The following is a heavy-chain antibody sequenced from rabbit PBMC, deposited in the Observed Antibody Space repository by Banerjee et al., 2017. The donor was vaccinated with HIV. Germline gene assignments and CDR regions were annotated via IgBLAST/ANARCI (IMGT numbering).Heavy chain of an antibody. CDR3: ARDLAGVIGWNFGL. CDR1: GFSFSDGSD. Sequence: QEQLVESGGGLVKPEGSLTLTCTASGFSFSDGSDICWVRQAPGKGLEWIACIYAGSNDKTYYASWAKGRFTISRTSSTTVSLQMTSLTAADTATYFCARDLAGVIGWNFGLWGQGTLVTVS. V-gene: IGHV1S45*01. J-gene: IGHJ4*01. D-gene: IGHD4-1*01. CDR2: IYAGSNDKT.